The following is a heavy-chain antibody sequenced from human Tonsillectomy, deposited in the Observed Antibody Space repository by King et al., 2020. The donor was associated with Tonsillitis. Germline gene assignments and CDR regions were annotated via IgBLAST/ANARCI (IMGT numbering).Heavy chain of an antibody. V-gene: IGHV2-70*01. Sequence: VTLKESGPALVRPTQTLTLTCTFSGLSLSTSGMCVTWIRQSPGKALEWLAHIDWEDDKYYTTSLKTRLTISKDTSKNQVVFTMTNMDTVDTATYFCARTPYYYDSSAPMFDFWGQGILVTVSS. CDR3: ARTPYYYDSSAPMFDF. D-gene: IGHD3-22*01. J-gene: IGHJ4*02. CDR2: IDWEDDK. CDR1: GLSLSTSGMC.